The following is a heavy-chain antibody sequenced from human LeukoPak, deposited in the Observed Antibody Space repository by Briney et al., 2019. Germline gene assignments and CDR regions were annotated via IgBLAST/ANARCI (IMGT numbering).Heavy chain of an antibody. CDR3: AKDFSPEDYYDSSGCYY. CDR2: ISYDGSNK. Sequence: SCKASGYTFTGYYMHWVRQAPGKGLEWVAVISYDGSNKYYADSVKGRFTISRDNSKNTLYLQMNSLRAEDTAVYYCAKDFSPEDYYDSSGCYYWGQGTLVTVSS. D-gene: IGHD3-22*01. CDR1: GYTFTGYY. J-gene: IGHJ4*02. V-gene: IGHV3-30*18.